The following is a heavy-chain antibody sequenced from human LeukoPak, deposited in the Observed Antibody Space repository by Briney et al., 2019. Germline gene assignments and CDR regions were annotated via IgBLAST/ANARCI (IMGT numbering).Heavy chain of an antibody. CDR1: GYTLTELS. CDR2: ISAYNGNT. D-gene: IGHD4-17*01. CDR3: AINYGDSYYYYGMDV. V-gene: IGHV1-18*01. J-gene: IGHJ6*02. Sequence: GASVKASCKVSGYTLTELSMHWVRQAPGQGLEWMGWISAYNGNTNYAQKLRGRVTMTTDTSTSTAYMELRSLRSDDTAVYYCAINYGDSYYYYGMDVWGQGTTVTVSS.